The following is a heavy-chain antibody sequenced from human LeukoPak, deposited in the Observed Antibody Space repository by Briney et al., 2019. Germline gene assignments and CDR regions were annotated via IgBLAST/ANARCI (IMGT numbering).Heavy chain of an antibody. CDR3: ARGDGYYFGF. J-gene: IGHJ4*02. CDR1: GFTFSSYG. Sequence: GGSLRLSCAASGFTFSSYGMHWVRQAPGKGLAWVANIREDGSDDTYEASVKGRFTISRDNARNSLFLQMNSLRAEDTAVYYCARGDGYYFGFWGQGTPVTVSS. CDR2: IREDGSDD. V-gene: IGHV3-7*03.